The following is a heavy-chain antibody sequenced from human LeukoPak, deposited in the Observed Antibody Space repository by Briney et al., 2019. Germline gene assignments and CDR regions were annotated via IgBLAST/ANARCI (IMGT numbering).Heavy chain of an antibody. J-gene: IGHJ4*02. CDR2: IKQDVSDK. Sequence: GGSLRLSCAASGFSFSIYWMTWVRQAPGRGLEWVASIKQDVSDKYYVDAAKGRFTISRDNAKNSLYLQMNSLRAEDTAVYYCARGVAAAGSLGYWGQGTLVTVSS. CDR1: GFSFSIYW. V-gene: IGHV3-7*05. CDR3: ARGVAAAGSLGY. D-gene: IGHD6-13*01.